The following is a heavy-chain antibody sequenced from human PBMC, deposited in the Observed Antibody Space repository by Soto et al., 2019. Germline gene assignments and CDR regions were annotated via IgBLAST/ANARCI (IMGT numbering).Heavy chain of an antibody. D-gene: IGHD6-13*01. CDR2: INHSGST. V-gene: IGHV4-34*01. CDR3: ASGGFSYSSKRYYFDY. CDR1: GGSFSGYY. Sequence: QVQLQQWGAGLLKPSETLSLTCAVYGGSFSGYYWSWIRQPPGKGLEWIGEINHSGSTNYNPSLKSRVTISVDTSKNQFSLKLSSVTAADTAVYYCASGGFSYSSKRYYFDYWGQGTLVTGSS. J-gene: IGHJ4*02.